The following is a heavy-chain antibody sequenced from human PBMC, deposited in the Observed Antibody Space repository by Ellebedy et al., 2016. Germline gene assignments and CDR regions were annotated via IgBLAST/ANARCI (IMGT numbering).Heavy chain of an antibody. CDR1: GGSISSSSYY. D-gene: IGHD3-3*01. J-gene: IGHJ4*02. CDR2: IYTSGST. V-gene: IGHV4-61*02. Sequence: SETLSLXXTVSGGSISSSSYYRSWIRQPAGKGLEWIGRIYTSGSTNYNPSLKSRVTMSVDTSKNQFSLKLSSVTAADTAVYYCASQRYDFWSGYYPYFDYWGQGTLVTVSS. CDR3: ASQRYDFWSGYYPYFDY.